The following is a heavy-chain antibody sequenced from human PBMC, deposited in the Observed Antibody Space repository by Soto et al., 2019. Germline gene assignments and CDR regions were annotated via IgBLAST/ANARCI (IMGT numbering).Heavy chain of an antibody. Sequence: QVQLQESGPGLVKPSETLSLTCTVSGGSISGGVHSWSWIRQPPGKGLEWVGHIFDSRSTYYSPALKSRLTIPVDTSKNQFSLRVSSVTAADTAVYYCGREVMTPTGDGYCDLWGRGTMVTVSS. CDR1: GGSISGGVHS. J-gene: IGHJ2*01. D-gene: IGHD2-21*02. V-gene: IGHV4-30-4*01. CDR2: IFDSRST. CDR3: GREVMTPTGDGYCDL.